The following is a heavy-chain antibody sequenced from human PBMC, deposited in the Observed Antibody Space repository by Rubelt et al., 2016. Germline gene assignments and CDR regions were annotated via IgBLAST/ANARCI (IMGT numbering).Heavy chain of an antibody. CDR3: ARHGQVQSGDAFDI. V-gene: IGHV5-51*01. Sequence: EVQLVQSGAEVKKPGESLKISCKGSGYSFTSYWIGWVRPMPGKGLEWLGIIYPGDSDTRYRRSFQGQVTTPADKSISTAYLQWSSLKASDTAMYYCARHGQVQSGDAFDIWGQGTMVTVSS. J-gene: IGHJ3*02. D-gene: IGHD1-26*01. CDR1: GYSFTSYW. CDR2: IYPGDSDT.